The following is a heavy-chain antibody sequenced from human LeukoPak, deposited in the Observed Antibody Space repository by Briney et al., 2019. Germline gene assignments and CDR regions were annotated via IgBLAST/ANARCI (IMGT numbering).Heavy chain of an antibody. D-gene: IGHD3-3*01. V-gene: IGHV3-23*01. CDR2: ISGSGGST. CDR1: GFTFSSYA. J-gene: IGHJ3*02. CDR3: ARVQRITIFGVVMDQDAFDI. Sequence: PGGSLRLSCAASGFTFSSYAMSWVRQAPGKGLEWVSAISGSGGSTYYADSVKGRFTISRDNSKNMLYLQMSSLRAEDTAVYYCARVQRITIFGVVMDQDAFDIWGQGTMVTVSS.